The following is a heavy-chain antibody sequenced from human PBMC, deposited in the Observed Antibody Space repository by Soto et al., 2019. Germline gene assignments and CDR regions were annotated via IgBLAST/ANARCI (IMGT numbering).Heavy chain of an antibody. CDR2: ISGHNGGT. V-gene: IGHV1-18*01. Sequence: QPQLVQSGVEVKKPGASVRVTCKASGYPFINYGINWVRQAPGQGLEWMGWISGHNGGTNYGPKFRDRMTIDTDTSSKAAYLELRSPRACGPAVLYCSKVGGHGATMPICGVDVWGQGTTVTVSS. J-gene: IGHJ6*01. CDR3: SKVGGHGATMPICGVDV. D-gene: IGHD3-10*02. CDR1: GYPFINYG.